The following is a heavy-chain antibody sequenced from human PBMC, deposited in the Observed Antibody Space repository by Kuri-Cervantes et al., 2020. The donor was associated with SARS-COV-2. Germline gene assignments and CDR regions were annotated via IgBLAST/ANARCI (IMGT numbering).Heavy chain of an antibody. CDR1: GYTFTSYA. CDR2: IIPILGIA. D-gene: IGHD4-17*01. V-gene: IGHV1-69*10. CDR3: ARDTGMTTVPKDYYYGMDV. Sequence: SVKVSCKASGYTFTSYAMNWVRQAPGQGLEWMGGIIPILGIANYAQKFQGRVTITADKSTSTAYMELRSLRSDDTAVYYCARDTGMTTVPKDYYYGMDVWGQGTTVTVSS. J-gene: IGHJ6*02.